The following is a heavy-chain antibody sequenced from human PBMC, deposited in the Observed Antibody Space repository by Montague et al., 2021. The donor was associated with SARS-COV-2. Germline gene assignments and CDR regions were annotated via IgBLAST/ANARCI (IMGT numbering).Heavy chain of an antibody. CDR2: IYWDDDK. CDR3: AYRRGEIFGPYCDY. Sequence: PALAKPTQTLTLTCTFSGFSLSTSGVGVGWIRQPPGKALEWLALIYWDDDKRYSPSLKSRLTITKDTSKNQVVLTMTNMDPVDTATYYCAYRRGEIFGPYCDYWGQGTLVTVSS. J-gene: IGHJ4*02. V-gene: IGHV2-5*02. D-gene: IGHD3/OR15-3a*01. CDR1: GFSLSTSGVG.